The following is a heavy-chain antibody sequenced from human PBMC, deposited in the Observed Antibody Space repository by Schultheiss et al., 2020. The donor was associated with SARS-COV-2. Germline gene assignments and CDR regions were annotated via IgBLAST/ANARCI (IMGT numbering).Heavy chain of an antibody. V-gene: IGHV2-70*11. CDR3: ARTYYYDSSGYPYYFDY. J-gene: IGHJ4*02. CDR2: IDWDDDK. D-gene: IGHD3-22*01. CDR1: GFSLSTSGMC. Sequence: QTLSLTCTFSGFSLSTSGMCVSWIRQPPGKALEWLARIDWDDDKYYSTSLKTRLTISKDTSKNQVVLTMTNMDPVDTATYYCARTYYYDSSGYPYYFDYWGQGTLVTVSS.